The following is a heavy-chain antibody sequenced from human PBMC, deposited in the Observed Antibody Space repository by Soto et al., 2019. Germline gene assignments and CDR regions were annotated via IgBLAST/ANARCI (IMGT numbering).Heavy chain of an antibody. D-gene: IGHD2-15*01. CDR1: GFTFSSYG. J-gene: IGHJ6*03. Sequence: GGSLRLSCAASGFTFSSYGMHWVRQAPGKGLEWVAVIWYDGSNKYYADSVKGRFTISRDNSKNTLYLQMNSLRAEDTAVYYCARDLYCSGGSCYRANYYMVVWGKGTTVTVSS. CDR3: ARDLYCSGGSCYRANYYMVV. CDR2: IWYDGSNK. V-gene: IGHV3-33*01.